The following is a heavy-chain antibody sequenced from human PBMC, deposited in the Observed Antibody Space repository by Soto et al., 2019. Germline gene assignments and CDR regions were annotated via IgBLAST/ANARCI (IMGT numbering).Heavy chain of an antibody. CDR2: ISCDGSNK. CDR1: GFTFSSYA. D-gene: IGHD6-19*01. V-gene: IGHV3-30-3*02. J-gene: IGHJ4*02. Sequence: GALRLSCAASGFTFSSYAMHWVRQAPGKGLEWVAVISCDGSNKYYADSVKGRFTISRDNSKNTLYLQMNSLRAEDTAVYYCAKHVIAVAGTDFDYWGQGTLVTAPQ. CDR3: AKHVIAVAGTDFDY.